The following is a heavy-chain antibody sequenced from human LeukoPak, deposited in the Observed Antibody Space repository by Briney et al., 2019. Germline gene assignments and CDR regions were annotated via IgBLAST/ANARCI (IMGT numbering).Heavy chain of an antibody. J-gene: IGHJ6*02. Sequence: PGGSPRLSCAASGFTFSSYAMSWVRQAPGKGLEWVSTISASGGSTYSADSVKGRFTISRDNSKNTLSLQMNRLRAEDTAVYFCAKKIGDVWGQGTTVTVSS. D-gene: IGHD3-22*01. CDR3: AKKIGDV. CDR2: ISASGGST. CDR1: GFTFSSYA. V-gene: IGHV3-23*01.